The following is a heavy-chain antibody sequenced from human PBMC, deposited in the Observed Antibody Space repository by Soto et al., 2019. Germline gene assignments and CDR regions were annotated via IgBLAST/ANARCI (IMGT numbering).Heavy chain of an antibody. CDR3: AINADV. CDR1: GASISGHF. Sequence: SDTLSLTCTVSGASISGHFWSWIRQPPGKGLEWIAYIYNSGSSYNPSLKSRVTISVDTSKNQLSLKLSSVIAADSAVYYCAINADVWGQGTTVTV. J-gene: IGHJ6*02. CDR2: IYNSGS. V-gene: IGHV4-59*08.